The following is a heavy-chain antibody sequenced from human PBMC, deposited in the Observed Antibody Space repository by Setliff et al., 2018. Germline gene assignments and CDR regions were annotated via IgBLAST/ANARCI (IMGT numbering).Heavy chain of an antibody. CDR2: ISGGGGDT. D-gene: IGHD3-22*01. V-gene: IGHV3-23*01. CDR3: ATSTIITYYFDS. J-gene: IGHJ4*02. CDR1: EFTFSRYF. Sequence: GESLKISCVASEFTFSRYFMTWVRQAPGKGLEWIASISGGGGDTDSADSMKGRFTISRDNSKNTLYLQMNSLRPEDTAIYYCATSTIITYYFDSWGQGTLVTVSS.